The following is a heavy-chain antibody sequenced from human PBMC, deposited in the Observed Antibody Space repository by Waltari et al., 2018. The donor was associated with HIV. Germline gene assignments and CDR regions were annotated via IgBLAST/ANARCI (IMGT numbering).Heavy chain of an antibody. J-gene: IGHJ6*02. CDR3: ARGIPDMYSRSSGFRGMDV. CDR2: INRSGGST. Sequence: QVQLVQSGAEVKKPGASVKVSCKASGYTFTNYYIHWVRQAPGQGLEWMGIINRSGGSTTYAQKFQGRVTMTRDTSTSTVYMELSSLRSEDTAVYYCARGIPDMYSRSSGFRGMDVWGQGTTVTVSS. V-gene: IGHV1-46*01. D-gene: IGHD6-6*01. CDR1: GYTFTNYY.